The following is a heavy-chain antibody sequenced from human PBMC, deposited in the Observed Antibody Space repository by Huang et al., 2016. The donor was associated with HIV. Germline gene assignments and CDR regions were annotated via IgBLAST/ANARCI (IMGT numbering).Heavy chain of an antibody. CDR3: ARQPYCGGDCAHYYYFYMDV. D-gene: IGHD2-21*02. CDR1: GGTFSTNA. CDR2: IIQMFGTT. V-gene: IGHV1-69*13. Sequence: QVQLVQSGAEVKRPGASVKVSCRASGGTFSTNAVSWVRQATGQGLEWMGGIIQMFGTTNYAQRFQGKVTITADESSSTVYMELSSLRSDDTAVYYCARQPYCGGDCAHYYYFYMDVWGKGTTVTVSS. J-gene: IGHJ6*03.